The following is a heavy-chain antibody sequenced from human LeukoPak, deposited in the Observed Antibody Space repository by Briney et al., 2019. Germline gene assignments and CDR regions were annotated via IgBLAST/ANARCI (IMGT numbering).Heavy chain of an antibody. Sequence: ASVKVSCKTSGYNFTDYGISWLRQAPGQGLEWMGWISAYNGNTYYAQKFQGRVTITRNTSISTAYMELSSLRSEDTAVYYCARSGGDPPSWFDPWGQGTLVTVSS. J-gene: IGHJ5*02. V-gene: IGHV1-18*01. CDR1: GYNFTDYG. CDR2: ISAYNGNT. D-gene: IGHD3-10*01. CDR3: ARSGGDPPSWFDP.